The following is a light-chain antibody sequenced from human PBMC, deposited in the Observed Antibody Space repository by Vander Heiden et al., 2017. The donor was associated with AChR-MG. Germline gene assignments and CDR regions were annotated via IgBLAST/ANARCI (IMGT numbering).Light chain of an antibody. J-gene: IGLJ3*02. CDR2: EGT. CDR1: SSDVGGDNL. V-gene: IGLV2-23*01. CDR3: CSYAGSSTEVM. Sequence: PGPSITISCTGTSSDVGGDNLVSWYQQHPGKAPKLTIYEGTKRPSGISDRFSGSNSGNTASLTISGLQAEDEADYYCCSYAGSSTEVMFGGGTKLTVL.